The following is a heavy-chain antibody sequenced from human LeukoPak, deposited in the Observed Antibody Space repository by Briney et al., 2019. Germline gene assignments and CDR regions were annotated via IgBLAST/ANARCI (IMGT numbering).Heavy chain of an antibody. V-gene: IGHV3-23*01. D-gene: IGHD3-10*01. J-gene: IGHJ4*02. Sequence: GGSLRLSCAASGFTFSSSAMSWVRQAPGKGLEWVSAISNNGGYTYYADSVQGRFTISRDNSKSTLCLQMNSLRAEDTAVYYCARDQDGSGSYPGYWGQGTLVTVSS. CDR2: ISNNGGYT. CDR3: ARDQDGSGSYPGY. CDR1: GFTFSSSA.